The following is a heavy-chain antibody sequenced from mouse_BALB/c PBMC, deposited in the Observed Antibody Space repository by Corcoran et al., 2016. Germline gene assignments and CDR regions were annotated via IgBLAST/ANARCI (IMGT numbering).Heavy chain of an antibody. V-gene: IGHV1S136*01. CDR3: ARELWSAWFAY. D-gene: IGHD1-1*02. CDR1: GYTFTSYV. J-gene: IGHJ3*01. Sequence: EVQLQQTGPELVKPGASVKMSCKASGYTFTSYVMHWVKQKPGQGLEWIGYINPYNDGTKYNEKFKGKATLTSDKSSSTAYMELSSLTSEDSAVYYCARELWSAWFAYWGQGTLVTVSA. CDR2: INPYNDGT.